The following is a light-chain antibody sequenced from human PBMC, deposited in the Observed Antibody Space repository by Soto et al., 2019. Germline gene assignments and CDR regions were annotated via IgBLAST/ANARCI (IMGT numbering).Light chain of an antibody. CDR1: QSVRSY. CDR3: QQRTNWPPALT. Sequence: EIVLTQSPATLSLSPGERATLSCRASQSVRSYLAWYQQKPGQAPSLLIYDASNRATGIPARFSGSGSGTDFTLTISSLEPEDFAVYYCQQRTNWPPALTFGGGTKVEIK. J-gene: IGKJ4*01. CDR2: DAS. V-gene: IGKV3-11*01.